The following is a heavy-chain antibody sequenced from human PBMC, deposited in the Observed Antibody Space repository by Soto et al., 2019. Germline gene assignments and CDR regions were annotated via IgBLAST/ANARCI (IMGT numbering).Heavy chain of an antibody. V-gene: IGHV4-39*01. J-gene: IGHJ4*02. D-gene: IGHD3-10*01. Sequence: QLQLQESGPGLVKPSETLSLTCTVSGGSITGTYYYWGWIRQSPGKGLEYIGSIHYNGRTYYNPSLQGRVTVSLYTSKSQFSLGLVSGTGAHTAVYFCARHGAWTYYPIYYWGQGTLVTVSS. CDR3: ARHGAWTYYPIYY. CDR2: IHYNGRT. CDR1: GGSITGTYYY.